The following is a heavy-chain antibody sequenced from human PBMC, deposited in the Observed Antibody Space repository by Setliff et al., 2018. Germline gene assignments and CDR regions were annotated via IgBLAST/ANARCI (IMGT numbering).Heavy chain of an antibody. D-gene: IGHD2-15*01. CDR3: ARGRGPDIVVTIPGDY. V-gene: IGHV1-18*01. Sequence: ASVKVSCKTSGYNFITLGINWVRQAPGQGLEWVGWISPYSGKTDYAQKFQGRVIMTIDSSTTTAYLELKTLRSDDTAVYYCARGRGPDIVVTIPGDYWGQGTKVTVSS. CDR1: GYNFITLG. CDR2: ISPYSGKT. J-gene: IGHJ4*02.